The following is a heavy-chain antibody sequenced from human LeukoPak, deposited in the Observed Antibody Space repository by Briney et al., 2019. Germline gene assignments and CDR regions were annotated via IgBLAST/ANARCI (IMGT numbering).Heavy chain of an antibody. Sequence: SETLSLTCTLSGGSISSYYWSWIPQPPEKGVEWIGYIYYSGSTNYNPSLKSRVTISVDTSKNQFSLKLSCVTAADTAVYYCARQGDGYNADAFDIWGQGTMVTVSS. J-gene: IGHJ3*02. CDR3: ARQGDGYNADAFDI. V-gene: IGHV4-59*01. D-gene: IGHD5-24*01. CDR1: GGSISSYY. CDR2: IYYSGST.